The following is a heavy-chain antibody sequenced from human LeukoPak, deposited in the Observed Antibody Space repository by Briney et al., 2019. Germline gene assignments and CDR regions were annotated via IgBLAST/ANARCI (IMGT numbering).Heavy chain of an antibody. D-gene: IGHD3-22*01. CDR3: ARDPYYDSPRDAFDI. Sequence: TGGSLRLSCAASGFSFSTYSMNWVRQAPGKGLEWLSYISSRSTNIYYADSVKGRFTISRDNAKNSLYLQMNSLRAEDTAVYYCARDPYYDSPRDAFDIWGQGTMVTVSS. CDR2: ISSRSTNI. V-gene: IGHV3-21*05. J-gene: IGHJ3*02. CDR1: GFSFSTYS.